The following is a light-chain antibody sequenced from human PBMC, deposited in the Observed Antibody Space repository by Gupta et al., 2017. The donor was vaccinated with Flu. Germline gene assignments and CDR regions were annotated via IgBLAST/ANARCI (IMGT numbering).Light chain of an antibody. CDR2: AAS. J-gene: IGKJ1*01. V-gene: IGKV1-39*01. Sequence: IQMTQSPPSLSASVGDRITITCRASQSITSYLNWYQQKPGKAPKLLIYAASSLESGVPSRFGGSGSGTDFPLTISSLQPEDFASYYCQQSDSTPWTFGQGTKVEIK. CDR3: QQSDSTPWT. CDR1: QSITSY.